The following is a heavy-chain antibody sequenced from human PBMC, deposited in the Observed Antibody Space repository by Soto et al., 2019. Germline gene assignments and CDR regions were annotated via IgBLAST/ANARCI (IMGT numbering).Heavy chain of an antibody. CDR2: IWYDGSNK. J-gene: IGHJ3*02. D-gene: IGHD3-10*01. Sequence: QVQLVESGGGVVQPGRSLRLSCAASGFTFSSYGMHWVRQAPGKGLEWVAVIWYDGSNKYYADSVKGRFTISRDNSKNTLYLQMNSLRAEDTAVYYCARGGLLWFGELSSVDAFDIWGQGTMVTVSS. CDR3: ARGGLLWFGELSSVDAFDI. CDR1: GFTFSSYG. V-gene: IGHV3-33*01.